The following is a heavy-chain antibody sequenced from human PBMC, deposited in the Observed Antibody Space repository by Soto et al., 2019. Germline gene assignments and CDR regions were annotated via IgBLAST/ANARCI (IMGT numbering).Heavy chain of an antibody. CDR2: ISSSSSYI. D-gene: IGHD6-13*01. CDR1: GFTFSTES. Sequence: EVHLVESGGGLVKPGGSLRLSCAASGFTFSTESMNWVRQAPGTGLEWVSSISSSSSYIYYADSVKGRFTISRDNAKNSRYLQMNSLIGEDTAVYYCERGAAGGLEYWGQGTLVTVSS. CDR3: ERGAAGGLEY. V-gene: IGHV3-21*01. J-gene: IGHJ4*02.